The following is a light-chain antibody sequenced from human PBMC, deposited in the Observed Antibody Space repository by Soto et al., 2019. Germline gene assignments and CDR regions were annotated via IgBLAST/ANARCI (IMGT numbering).Light chain of an antibody. J-gene: IGKJ2*01. CDR3: MQVTQFPYT. CDR1: QCLVHSDGNTY. CDR2: NIF. V-gene: IGKV2-24*01. Sequence: DIVMTQTPLSSPVTLGQPASISCRSSQCLVHSDGNTYLSWLQQRPGQPPRLLIYNIFNRFSGVPDRFSASGAGTDFTLKISRVEAEDVGVYYCMQVTQFPYTFGQGTKLEIK.